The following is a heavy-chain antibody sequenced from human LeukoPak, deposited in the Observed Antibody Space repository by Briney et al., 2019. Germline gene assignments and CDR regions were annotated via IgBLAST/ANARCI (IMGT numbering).Heavy chain of an antibody. Sequence: GGSLRLSCAASGFTVNSNYMSWVRQAPGKGLEWVSLIYTGGSTYYADSVRGRLTISRDNSKNTLYLQMNSLRPEGTAIYYCARGFGKAAADVFGGYTMDVWGQGTTVTVSS. V-gene: IGHV3-66*02. D-gene: IGHD6-13*01. CDR1: GFTVNSNY. J-gene: IGHJ6*02. CDR3: ARGFGKAAADVFGGYTMDV. CDR2: IYTGGST.